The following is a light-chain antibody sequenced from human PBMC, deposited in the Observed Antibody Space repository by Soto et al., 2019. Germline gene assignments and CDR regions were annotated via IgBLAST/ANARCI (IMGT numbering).Light chain of an antibody. V-gene: IGLV2-8*01. CDR1: SSDVGGYNY. J-gene: IGLJ2*01. Sequence: QSALTQPPSASGSPGQSVAISCTGTSSDVGGYNYVSWYQQHPGKAPKLMIYEVNKRPSGVPDRFSGSKSGNTASLTISGLRAEDEGDYYCASYVRGNTVLFGGGTKVTVL. CDR2: EVN. CDR3: ASYVRGNTVL.